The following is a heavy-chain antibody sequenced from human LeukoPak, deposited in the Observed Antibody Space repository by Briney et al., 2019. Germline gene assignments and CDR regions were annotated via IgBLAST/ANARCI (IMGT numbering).Heavy chain of an antibody. D-gene: IGHD4-11*01. CDR3: AREKEGNYPPYNRFDP. V-gene: IGHV4-39*07. J-gene: IGHJ5*02. Sequence: PSETLSLTCTVSGGSISSSSYYWGWIRQPPGKGLEWIGSIYYSGSTYYNPSLKSRVTISVDTSKNQFSLKLSSVTAADTAVYYCAREKEGNYPPYNRFDPWGQGTLVTVSS. CDR2: IYYSGST. CDR1: GGSISSSSYY.